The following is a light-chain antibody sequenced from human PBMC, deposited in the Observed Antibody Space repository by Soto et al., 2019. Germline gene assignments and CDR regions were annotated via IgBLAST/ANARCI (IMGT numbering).Light chain of an antibody. Sequence: EIVMTQSPATLSVSPGERATLSCRASQSVKSNLAWYQQKFGQPPRLLIYGASTRATGIPARFSGSGSGTEFTLTISSLQSEDFAVYYCQHYNNWPPWTFGQGTKVEIK. CDR3: QHYNNWPPWT. CDR1: QSVKSN. J-gene: IGKJ1*01. V-gene: IGKV3-15*01. CDR2: GAS.